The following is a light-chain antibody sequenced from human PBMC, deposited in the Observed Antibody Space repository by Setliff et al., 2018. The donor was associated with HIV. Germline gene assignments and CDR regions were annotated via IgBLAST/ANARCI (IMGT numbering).Light chain of an antibody. CDR3: CSYAGSSTYV. Sequence: QSVLTQPASVSGSPGQSITISCTGTSSDVGSYNLVSWYQHHPGKAPKLMIYEVSKLPSGVSNRFSGFKSGNTASLTISGLQAEDEADYYCCSYAGSSTYVFGSGTKVTVL. V-gene: IGLV2-23*02. J-gene: IGLJ1*01. CDR1: SSDVGSYNL. CDR2: EVS.